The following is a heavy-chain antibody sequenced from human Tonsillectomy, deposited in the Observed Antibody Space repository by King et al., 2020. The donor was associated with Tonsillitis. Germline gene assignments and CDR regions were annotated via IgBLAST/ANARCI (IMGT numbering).Heavy chain of an antibody. J-gene: IGHJ6*02. Sequence: VQLVESGGGVVQPGGSLRLTCAASGFSLSNYGMHWVRQAPGKGLEWMAVISYDGSMKYYSESVEGRFTISRDNSKNTLNLQLNNLRPEDTVVYYCAKEAFKFCKDYYHGMDIRGQGTTGTGSS. V-gene: IGHV3-30*18. CDR3: AKEAFKFCKDYYHGMDI. CDR1: GFSLSNYG. CDR2: ISYDGSMK. D-gene: IGHD2/OR15-2a*01.